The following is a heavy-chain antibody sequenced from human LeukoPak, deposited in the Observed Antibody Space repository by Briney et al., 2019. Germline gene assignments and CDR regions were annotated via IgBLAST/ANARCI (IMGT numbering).Heavy chain of an antibody. V-gene: IGHV3-33*01. CDR3: ARKIFGSGSYPDF. J-gene: IGHJ4*02. D-gene: IGHD3-10*01. CDR1: GFSFDTYA. Sequence: GGSLRLSCAASGFSFDTYAMHWVRQAPGQGLEWVALIWHDGSHKCYSNSVRGQFTISRDNSKNTVYLQMNNLRPDDTAVYYWARKIFGSGSYPDFWGKGPLVTVSS. CDR2: IWHDGSHK.